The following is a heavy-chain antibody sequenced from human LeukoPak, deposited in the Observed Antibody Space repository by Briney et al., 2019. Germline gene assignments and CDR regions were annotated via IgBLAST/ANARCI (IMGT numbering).Heavy chain of an antibody. CDR2: ISAYNGNT. J-gene: IGHJ4*02. CDR3: ARVGGITGTTPISFDY. V-gene: IGHV1-18*01. D-gene: IGHD1-20*01. Sequence: ASVKVSCKASGYTFTSYGISWVRQAPGQGLEWMGWISAYNGNTNYAQKLQGRVTMTTDTSTSTAYMELRSLRSDDTAVYYCARVGGITGTTPISFDYWGQGTLVTVSS. CDR1: GYTFTSYG.